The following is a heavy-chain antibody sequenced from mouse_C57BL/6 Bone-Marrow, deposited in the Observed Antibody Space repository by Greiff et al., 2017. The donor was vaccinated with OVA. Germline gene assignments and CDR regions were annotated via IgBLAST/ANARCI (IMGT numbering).Heavy chain of an antibody. V-gene: IGHV1-39*01. Sequence: EVKLQESGPELVKPGASVKISCKASGYSFTDYNMNWVKQSNGKSLEWIGVINPNYGTTSYNQKFKGKATLTVDQSSSTAYMQLNSLTSEDSAVYYCARGGFPKFITTVGAMDYWGQGTSVTVSS. J-gene: IGHJ4*01. CDR3: ARGGFPKFITTVGAMDY. CDR1: GYSFTDYN. CDR2: INPNYGTT. D-gene: IGHD1-1*01.